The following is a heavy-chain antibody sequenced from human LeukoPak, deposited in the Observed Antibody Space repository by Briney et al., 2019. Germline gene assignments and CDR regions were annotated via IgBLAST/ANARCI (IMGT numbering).Heavy chain of an antibody. J-gene: IGHJ3*02. V-gene: IGHV4-59*08. CDR2: LFYSGNT. Sequence: SETLSLTCTVSGGSITSSYWSWTRQPPGKGLEWIGYLFYSGNTDYNPSLKSRVTISVDTSKNQFSLNLTSVTAADTAVYYCARGGVVTGKIRNDAFDIWGQGTMVTVSS. CDR1: GGSITSSY. D-gene: IGHD2-21*02. CDR3: ARGGVVTGKIRNDAFDI.